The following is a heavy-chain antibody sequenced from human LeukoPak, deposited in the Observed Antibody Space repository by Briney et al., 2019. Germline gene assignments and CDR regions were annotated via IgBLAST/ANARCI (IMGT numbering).Heavy chain of an antibody. CDR1: GFTFSKFA. Sequence: QAGGSLRLSCAAPGFTFSKFAMSWVRQAPGKGLEWVSIIHDGGERTYYADSVKGRFTISRDNSKNTMYLQMNSLRVEDTALYYCAKNENWNDACPDYWGQGALVTVSS. J-gene: IGHJ4*02. CDR2: IHDGGERT. V-gene: IGHV3-23*01. D-gene: IGHD1-1*01. CDR3: AKNENWNDACPDY.